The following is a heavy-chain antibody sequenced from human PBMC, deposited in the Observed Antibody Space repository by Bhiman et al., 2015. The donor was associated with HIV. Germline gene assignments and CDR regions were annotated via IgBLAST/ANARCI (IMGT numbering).Heavy chain of an antibody. CDR2: ITSTSSYI. Sequence: VQLVESGGGLVKPGGSLRLSCAASGFTFNKYSMTWVRQAPGKGLEWVSSITSTSSYIYFADSVKGRFTISRDNAKSSLYLQMNRLRAEDTAVYYCARGQTPTAVVTPRGFDIWGQGTMVTVSS. CDR3: ARGQTPTAVVTPRGFDI. V-gene: IGHV3-21*03. CDR1: GFTFNKYS. D-gene: IGHD4-23*01. J-gene: IGHJ3*02.